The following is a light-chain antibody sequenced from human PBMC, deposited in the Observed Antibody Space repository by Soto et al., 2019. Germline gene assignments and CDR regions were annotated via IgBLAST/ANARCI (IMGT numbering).Light chain of an antibody. CDR3: QQYGSSQWT. V-gene: IGKV3-20*01. CDR1: QSVSSN. J-gene: IGKJ1*01. CDR2: GAS. Sequence: EIVMTQSPATLSVSPGERATLSCRASQSVSSNLAWYQQKPGQAPRLLIYGASSRATGIPVRFSGSGSGTDFTLTISRLEPEDFAVYYCQQYGSSQWTFGQGTKVDIK.